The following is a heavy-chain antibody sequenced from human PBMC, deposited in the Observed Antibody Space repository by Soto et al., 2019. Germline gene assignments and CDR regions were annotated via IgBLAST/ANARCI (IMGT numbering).Heavy chain of an antibody. CDR1: AFSLSTGGVG. D-gene: IGHD2-21*02. V-gene: IGHV2-5*02. J-gene: IGHJ6*02. CDR3: IQSRCGGDCLQSYASYYCYGMDV. CDR2: IYWDDDK. Sequence: QITLKESGPTLVKPTQTLTLTCTFSAFSLSTGGVGVGWIRQPPGKALEWLALIYWDDDKRYSPSLRSRLTINKDTYKNQVVLTMTNMDPVNTATYYCIQSRCGGDCLQSYASYYCYGMDVWGQGTTVTVSS.